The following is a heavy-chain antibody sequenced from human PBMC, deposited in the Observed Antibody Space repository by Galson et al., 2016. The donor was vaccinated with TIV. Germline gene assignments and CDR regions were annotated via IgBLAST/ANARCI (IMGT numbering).Heavy chain of an antibody. J-gene: IGHJ3*01. CDR3: VRSTGYNKVNGSFDV. CDR2: IMPIFGTT. Sequence: SVKVSCKASGDTFSSCATGWVRQAPGQGPEWMGGIMPIFGTTKYEQKFQGRVTITADEMSGSAYMELSGLTSMDTAVYYCVRSTGYNKVNGSFDVWGQGTLVIVSS. CDR1: GDTFSSCA. D-gene: IGHD1-14*01. V-gene: IGHV1-69*13.